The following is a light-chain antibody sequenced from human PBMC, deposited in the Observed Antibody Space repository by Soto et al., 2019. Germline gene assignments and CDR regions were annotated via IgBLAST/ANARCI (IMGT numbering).Light chain of an antibody. CDR3: QQRYNWPLT. CDR1: QSVSNY. Sequence: EIVLTQTPATLSLSPGDRATLSCGASQSVSNYLAWYRQKPGQSPRLLIYDASNRATGIPARFSGSGSGTDFTLTISSLEPEDFAVYYCQQRYNWPLTFGPGTKVDFK. CDR2: DAS. J-gene: IGKJ3*01. V-gene: IGKV3-11*01.